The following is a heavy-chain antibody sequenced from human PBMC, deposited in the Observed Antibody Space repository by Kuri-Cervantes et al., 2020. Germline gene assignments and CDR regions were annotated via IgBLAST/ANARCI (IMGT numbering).Heavy chain of an antibody. J-gene: IGHJ4*02. Sequence: GGSLRLSCAASGFTFSSYSMNWVRQAPGKGLEWVSSISSSSSYIYYADSVKGRFTISRDNAKNSLYLQMNSLRAEDTAVYYCTTRRDGYTDPFDFWGQGTLVTVSS. D-gene: IGHD5-24*01. CDR3: TTRRDGYTDPFDF. CDR2: ISSSSSYI. CDR1: GFTFSSYS. V-gene: IGHV3-21*03.